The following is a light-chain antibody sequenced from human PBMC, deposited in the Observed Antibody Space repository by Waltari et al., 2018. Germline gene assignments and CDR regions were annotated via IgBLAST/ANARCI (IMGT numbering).Light chain of an antibody. Sequence: AIRMTQSPSSLSASTGDSVTITCRASQGISSYLAWYQQKPGKAPKLLIYAASTLQSGVPSRFSGSGSGTDFTLTISCLQSEDFATYYCQQYYSYPLITFGQGTRLEIK. CDR2: AAS. V-gene: IGKV1-8*01. CDR3: QQYYSYPLIT. J-gene: IGKJ5*01. CDR1: QGISSY.